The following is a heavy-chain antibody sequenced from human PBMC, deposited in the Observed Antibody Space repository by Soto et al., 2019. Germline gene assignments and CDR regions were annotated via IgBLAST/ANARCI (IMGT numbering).Heavy chain of an antibody. CDR2: IFYSGST. CDR3: ARGLAAAGLFGFGP. Sequence: SETLSLTCTVSGGSISRGDYYWSWIRQPPGKGLEWIGCIFYSGSTYYNPSLKSRVTISVDTSKNQFSLKLSSVTAADTAVYYCARGLAAAGLFGFGPWGQGTLVTVSS. V-gene: IGHV4-30-4*01. CDR1: GGSISRGDYY. J-gene: IGHJ5*02. D-gene: IGHD6-13*01.